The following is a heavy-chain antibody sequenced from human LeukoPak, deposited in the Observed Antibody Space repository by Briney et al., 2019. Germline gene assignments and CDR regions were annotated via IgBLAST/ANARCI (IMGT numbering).Heavy chain of an antibody. Sequence: ASVKVSCKASGYTFTDYYMHWVRQAPGQGLEWMGWIKPNSGGTNYAQKFQGRVTMTRDTSISTAYMELSRLRSDDTAVYYCARDKVIATAGTPNWFDPWGQGTLVTVSS. CDR1: GYTFTDYY. V-gene: IGHV1-2*02. D-gene: IGHD6-13*01. J-gene: IGHJ5*02. CDR2: IKPNSGGT. CDR3: ARDKVIATAGTPNWFDP.